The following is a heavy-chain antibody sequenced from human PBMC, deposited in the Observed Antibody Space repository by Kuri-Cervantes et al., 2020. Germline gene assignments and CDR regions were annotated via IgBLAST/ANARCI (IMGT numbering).Heavy chain of an antibody. V-gene: IGHV3-48*03. CDR1: GFTFSSYE. J-gene: IGHJ4*02. CDR2: ISSSGSTI. D-gene: IGHD2-2*01. CDR3: AREDCSSTSCYFDY. Sequence: GESLKISCAASGFTFSSYEMNWVRQAPGKGLEWVSYISSSGSTIYYADSVKGRFTISRDNAKNSLYLQMNSLRAEDTAVYYCAREDCSSTSCYFDYWGQGTLVTGSS.